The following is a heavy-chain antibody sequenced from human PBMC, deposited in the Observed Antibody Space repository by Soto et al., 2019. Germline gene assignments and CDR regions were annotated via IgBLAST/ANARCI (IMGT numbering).Heavy chain of an antibody. CDR1: GFTVSSNY. CDR3: ARAPGLYRYGYYGMDV. Sequence: EVQLVESGGGLIQPGGSLRLSCAPSGFTVSSNYMTWVRQAPGKGLEWVSVIYSGGSTYYADSVKGRFTISRDKSKXXLFLQMNILRAEDTAMYYCARAPGLYRYGYYGMDVWGQGTTVTVSS. CDR2: IYSGGST. V-gene: IGHV3-53*01. D-gene: IGHD5-18*01. J-gene: IGHJ6*02.